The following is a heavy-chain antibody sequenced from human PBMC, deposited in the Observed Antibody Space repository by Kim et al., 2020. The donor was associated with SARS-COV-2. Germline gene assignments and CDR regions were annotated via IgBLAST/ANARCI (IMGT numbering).Heavy chain of an antibody. CDR2: ISYDGSNK. V-gene: IGHV3-30*18. CDR1: GFTFSSYG. Sequence: GGSLRLSCAASGFTFSSYGMHWVRQAPGKGLEWVAVISYDGSNKYYADSVKGRFTISRDNSKNTLYLQMNSLRAEDTAVYYCAKDKTPDYGGNQNGMDVWGQGTTVTVSS. CDR3: AKDKTPDYGGNQNGMDV. J-gene: IGHJ6*02. D-gene: IGHD4-17*01.